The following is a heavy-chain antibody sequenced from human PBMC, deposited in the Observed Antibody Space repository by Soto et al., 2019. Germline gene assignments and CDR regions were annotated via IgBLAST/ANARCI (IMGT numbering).Heavy chain of an antibody. Sequence: EVQLVESGGGLVQPGGSLRLSCAASGFTFSNYWMDWVRQAPGKGLVWVSRINSDGSVTRYADSVTGRFTIFRDNAKNTLYLQMNSLRAEDTAVYYCSRDDEGYKMGYWGQGTLVTVSS. V-gene: IGHV3-74*01. D-gene: IGHD2-8*01. CDR3: SRDDEGYKMGY. J-gene: IGHJ4*02. CDR1: GFTFSNYW. CDR2: INSDGSVT.